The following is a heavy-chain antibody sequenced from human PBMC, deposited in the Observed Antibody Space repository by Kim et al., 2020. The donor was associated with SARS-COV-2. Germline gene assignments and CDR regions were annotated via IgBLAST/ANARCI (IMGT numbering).Heavy chain of an antibody. CDR2: ISHDGTLQ. CDR3: AKYLEVRTNRIGH. Sequence: GGSLRPSCAASGFTFNNYGMHWVRQAPGKGLDWVAAISHDGTLQLYADSVRGRFTISRDSSTNTLYLQMDSLRAEDTAIYYCAKYLEVRTNRIGHWGQGILVTVSS. D-gene: IGHD1-7*01. V-gene: IGHV3-30*18. J-gene: IGHJ4*02. CDR1: GFTFNNYG.